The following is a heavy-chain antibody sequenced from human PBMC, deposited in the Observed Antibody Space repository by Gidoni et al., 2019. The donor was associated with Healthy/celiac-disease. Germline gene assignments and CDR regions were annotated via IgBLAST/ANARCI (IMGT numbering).Heavy chain of an antibody. CDR2: INHSGST. V-gene: IGHV4-34*01. D-gene: IGHD3-10*01. CDR1: GGSFSGYY. Sequence: QVQLQQWCAGLLKPSETLSLTCAVYGGSFSGYYWSWIRQPPGKGLEWIGEINHSGSTNYNPSLKSRVTISVDTSKNQFSLKLSSVTAADTAVYYCARSHSFGELSPVLYYWGQGTLVTVSS. CDR3: ARSHSFGELSPVLYY. J-gene: IGHJ4*02.